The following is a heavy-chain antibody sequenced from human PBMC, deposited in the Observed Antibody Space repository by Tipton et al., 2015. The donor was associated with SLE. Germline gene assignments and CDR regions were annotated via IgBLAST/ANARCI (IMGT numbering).Heavy chain of an antibody. CDR2: IYYSGST. J-gene: IGHJ5*02. CDR1: GGSISSYY. CDR3: AREANWGSGGWFDP. D-gene: IGHD7-27*01. V-gene: IGHV4-59*01. Sequence: TLSLTCTVSGGSISSYYWSWIQQPPGKGLEWIGYIYYSGSTNYNPSLKSRVTISVDTSKKQFSLKLSSVTAADTAVYYCAREANWGSGGWFDPWGQGTLVTVSS.